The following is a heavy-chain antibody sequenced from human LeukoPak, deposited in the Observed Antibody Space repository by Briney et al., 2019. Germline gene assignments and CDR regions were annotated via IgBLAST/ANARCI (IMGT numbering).Heavy chain of an antibody. V-gene: IGHV3-43*01. CDR2: ISWDGGST. D-gene: IGHD1-26*01. J-gene: IGHJ4*02. CDR3: AKEGSSYYSGSYDVSYYFDY. Sequence: GGSLRLSCAASGFTFDDYTMHWVRQAPGKGLEWVSLISWDGGSTYYADSVKGRFTISRDNSKNSLYLQMNSLRTEDTALYYCAKEGSSYYSGSYDVSYYFDYWGQGTLVTVSS. CDR1: GFTFDDYT.